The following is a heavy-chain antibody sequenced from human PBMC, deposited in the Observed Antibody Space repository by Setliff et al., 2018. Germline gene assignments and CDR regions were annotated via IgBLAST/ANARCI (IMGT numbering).Heavy chain of an antibody. CDR2: IGHTGSI. Sequence: SETLSLTCTVSGYSISSGYIWGWIRQPPGKGLEWVGNIGHTGSINYNPSLESRLTISRDTSENQVSLKLNSVTATDTAVYYCARDLGHGGDSDYWGQGILVTVSS. D-gene: IGHD2-21*02. CDR1: GYSISSGYI. V-gene: IGHV4-38-2*02. J-gene: IGHJ4*02. CDR3: ARDLGHGGDSDY.